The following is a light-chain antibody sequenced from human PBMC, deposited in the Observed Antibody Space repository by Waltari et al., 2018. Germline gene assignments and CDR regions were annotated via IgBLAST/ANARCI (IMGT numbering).Light chain of an antibody. Sequence: EIVLTQSPATLSLSPGERATLSCLASQSVSSYFAWYQQKPCQAPRLLIYDASNRTTGIPARFSGSGSGTDFTLTISSLEPEDFAVYYCQQRSNWPITFGQGTRLEIK. CDR2: DAS. CDR3: QQRSNWPIT. V-gene: IGKV3-11*01. CDR1: QSVSSY. J-gene: IGKJ5*01.